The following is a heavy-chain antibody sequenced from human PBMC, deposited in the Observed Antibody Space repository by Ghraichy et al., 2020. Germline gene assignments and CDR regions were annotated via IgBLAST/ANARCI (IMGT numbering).Heavy chain of an antibody. CDR2: ISWDGGST. D-gene: IGHD5-18*01. J-gene: IGHJ4*02. CDR3: ANGDSRSYGYGRGREFDY. CDR1: GFTFDDYA. Sequence: GESLNISCAASGFTFDDYAMHWVRQAPGKGLEWVSLISWDGGSTYYADSVKGRFTISRDNSKNSLYLQMNSLRAEDTALYYCANGDSRSYGYGRGREFDYWGQGTLVTVSS. V-gene: IGHV3-43D*04.